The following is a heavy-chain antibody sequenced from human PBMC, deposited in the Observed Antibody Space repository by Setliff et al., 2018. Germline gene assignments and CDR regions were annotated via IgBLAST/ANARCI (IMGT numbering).Heavy chain of an antibody. V-gene: IGHV4-59*12. D-gene: IGHD3-3*01. CDR1: GGSISSYY. J-gene: IGHJ3*02. CDR2: IYYSGST. CDR3: ARGKTFFGAFIRAFDI. Sequence: PSETLSLTCTVSGGSISSYYWSWIRQPPGKGLEWIGYIYYSGSTNYNPSLKSRVTISVDTSKNQFSLKLSSVTAADTALYYCARGKTFFGAFIRAFDIWGQGRMVTVSS.